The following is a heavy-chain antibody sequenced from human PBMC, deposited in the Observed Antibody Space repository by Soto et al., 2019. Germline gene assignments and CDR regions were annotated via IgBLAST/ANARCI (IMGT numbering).Heavy chain of an antibody. V-gene: IGHV4-59*08. Sequence: QVQLQESGPGLVKPSETLSLTCTVSGGSISSYYWSWIRQPPGTGLEWIGYIYYSGSTNYNPSLHSRVTISVDTSKNQFDQKLISVTAADTAGDYCARPHFVVWGRNTAMAPAHFDYWGQGTLVTVSS. CDR1: GGSISSYY. CDR2: IYYSGST. CDR3: ARPHFVVWGRNTAMAPAHFDY. D-gene: IGHD5-18*01. J-gene: IGHJ4*02.